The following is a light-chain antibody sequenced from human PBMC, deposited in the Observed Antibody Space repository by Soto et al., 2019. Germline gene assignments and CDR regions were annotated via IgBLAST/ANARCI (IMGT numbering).Light chain of an antibody. CDR2: GNS. Sequence: QSVLTQPPSVSGAPGQRVTISCTGSSSNIGAGYGVHWYQQLPGTAPKLLIYGNSNRPSGVPDRFSGSKSGTSASLAITGLQAEYEADYYCQSYDSSLSVVFGGGTKLTVL. J-gene: IGLJ2*01. V-gene: IGLV1-40*01. CDR1: SSNIGAGYG. CDR3: QSYDSSLSVV.